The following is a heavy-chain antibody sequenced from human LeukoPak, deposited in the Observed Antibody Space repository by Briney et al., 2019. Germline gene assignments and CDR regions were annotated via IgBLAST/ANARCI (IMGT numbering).Heavy chain of an antibody. D-gene: IGHD1-26*01. Sequence: PSETLSLTCTVSGDSISTSNYYWGWIRQSPGKELEWIASVYRSGSTYYNPSLKSRVTISVDTSKNQFSLKLSSVTAADTAVYYCARGGRELLIDYWGQGTLVTVSS. CDR3: ARGGRELLIDY. J-gene: IGHJ4*02. V-gene: IGHV4-39*07. CDR2: VYRSGST. CDR1: GDSISTSNYY.